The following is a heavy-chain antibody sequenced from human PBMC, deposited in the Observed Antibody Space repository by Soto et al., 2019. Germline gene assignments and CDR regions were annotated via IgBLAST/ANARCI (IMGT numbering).Heavy chain of an antibody. V-gene: IGHV3-49*03. Sequence: GGSLRLSCTTSGFTFGDYAMSWFRQAPGKGLEWVSFIRNQAYGGTTEYAASVKDRFTMSRDDSKSIAYLQMNSLKTEDTAVYYCARGSEGYCTTTSCPVMYYWGQGTLVTVSS. CDR3: ARGSEGYCTTTSCPVMYY. D-gene: IGHD2-2*01. J-gene: IGHJ4*02. CDR1: GFTFGDYA. CDR2: IRNQAYGGTT.